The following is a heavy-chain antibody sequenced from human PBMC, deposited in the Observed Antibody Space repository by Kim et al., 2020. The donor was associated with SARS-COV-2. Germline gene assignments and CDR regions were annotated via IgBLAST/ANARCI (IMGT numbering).Heavy chain of an antibody. CDR2: ISYDGSNK. CDR1: GLTFSNYG. J-gene: IGHJ4*02. D-gene: IGHD6-25*01. V-gene: IGHV3-30*18. Sequence: GGSLRLSCAASGLTFSNYGMHWIRQAPGKGLEWVAVISYDGSNKYYADSVKGRFTISRDNSKNTLYLQMNSLRVEDTAVYYCAKGGMSIPTDHDYWGQGTLVTVSS. CDR3: AKGGMSIPTDHDY.